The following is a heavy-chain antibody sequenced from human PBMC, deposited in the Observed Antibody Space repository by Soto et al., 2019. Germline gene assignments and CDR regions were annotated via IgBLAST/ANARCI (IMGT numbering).Heavy chain of an antibody. D-gene: IGHD3-3*01. CDR1: GGTFSSYA. CDR2: IIPIFGTA. J-gene: IGHJ4*02. Sequence: QVQLVQSGAEVKKPGSSVKVSCKASGGTFSSYAISWVRQAPGQGLEWMGGIIPIFGTANYAQKLQGRVTMTTDTSTSTAYMELRSLRSDDTAVYYCARDTFGVVSTVFDYWGQGTLVTVSS. CDR3: ARDTFGVVSTVFDY. V-gene: IGHV1-69*06.